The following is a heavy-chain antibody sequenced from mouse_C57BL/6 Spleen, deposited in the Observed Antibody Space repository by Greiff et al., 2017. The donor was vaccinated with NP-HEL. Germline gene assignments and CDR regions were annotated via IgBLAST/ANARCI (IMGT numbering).Heavy chain of an antibody. CDR2: INPSSGYT. Sequence: QVHVKQSGVELARPGASVKMSCKASGYTFTSYTMHWVKQRPGQGLEWIGYINPSSGYTKYNQKFKDKATLTADKSSSTAYMQLSSLTSEDSAVYYCARSGAGTLGYWGQGTTLTVSS. D-gene: IGHD4-1*01. CDR1: GYTFTSYT. CDR3: ARSGAGTLGY. V-gene: IGHV1-4*01. J-gene: IGHJ2*01.